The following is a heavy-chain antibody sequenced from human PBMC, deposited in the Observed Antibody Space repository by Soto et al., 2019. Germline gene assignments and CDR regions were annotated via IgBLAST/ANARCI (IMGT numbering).Heavy chain of an antibody. CDR1: GGSISPYY. J-gene: IGHJ5*02. CDR2: IYYGGST. D-gene: IGHD3-22*01. V-gene: IGHV4-59*08. Sequence: SETLSLTCTVSGGSISPYYWSWIRQPPGKGLEWVGYIYYGGSTSYNPSLKSRITISLETSKSQISLRLSSVTAADTAVYYCARLGGYYQSLDPGGPGPPVTVPS. CDR3: ARLGGYYQSLDP.